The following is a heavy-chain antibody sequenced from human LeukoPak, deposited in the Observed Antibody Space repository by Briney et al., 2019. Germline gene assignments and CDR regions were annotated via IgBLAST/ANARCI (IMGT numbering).Heavy chain of an antibody. J-gene: IGHJ4*02. CDR2: ISSSSYI. CDR3: ARDQSPESITIFGVVIIGFDY. Sequence: GGSLRLSCAASGFTFSSYSMNWVRQAPGKGLEWVSSISSSSYIYYADSVKGRFTISRDNAKNSLYLQMNSLRAEDTAVYYCARDQSPESITIFGVVIIGFDYWGQGTLVTVSS. V-gene: IGHV3-21*01. D-gene: IGHD3-3*01. CDR1: GFTFSSYS.